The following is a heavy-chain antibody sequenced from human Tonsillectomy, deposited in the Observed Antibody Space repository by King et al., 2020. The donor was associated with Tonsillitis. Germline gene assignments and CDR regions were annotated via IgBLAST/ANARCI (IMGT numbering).Heavy chain of an antibody. CDR3: ATNPPNIARYSYYNYMDV. D-gene: IGHD2/OR15-2a*01. V-gene: IGHV1-24*01. Sequence: GQLVQSGAEVKKPGASVKVSCKVSGYTLTELSMHWVRQAPGKGFEWMGGFGPEDGETIYAQRFQGRVAITEDTSTDTAYMEASSLRAEDTAVYYCATNPPNIARYSYYNYMDVWGKGTTVTVS. CDR1: GYTLTELS. CDR2: FGPEDGET. J-gene: IGHJ6*03.